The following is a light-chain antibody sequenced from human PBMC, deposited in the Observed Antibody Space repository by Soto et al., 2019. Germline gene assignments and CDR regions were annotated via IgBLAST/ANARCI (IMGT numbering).Light chain of an antibody. CDR1: QDITNS. CDR3: QQYKLLTAFT. V-gene: IGKV1-33*01. CDR2: GAS. Sequence: DIQMTQSPSSLSASVGDRVTITCQASQDITNSLNWYQQKPGKAPKLLIYGASILESGVPSRFSGTGSGTHFTFTSSRLQPEDVAAYYCQQYKLLTAFTFGPGTKVGLK. J-gene: IGKJ3*01.